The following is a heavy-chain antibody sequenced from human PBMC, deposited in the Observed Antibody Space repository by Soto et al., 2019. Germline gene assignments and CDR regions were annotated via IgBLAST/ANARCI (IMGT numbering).Heavy chain of an antibody. J-gene: IGHJ4*02. Sequence: QITLKESGLTLVKPTQTLTLTCTFSGFSLTTNEVYVGWIRQPPGKALEWLALIYGDNDKRYSPSLKSRLTITKDTSENQVLLTMTNMDPVDTATYYCARSTLSTDFEYWGQGTLVTVSS. V-gene: IGHV2-5*02. CDR2: IYGDNDK. CDR1: GFSLTTNEVY. D-gene: IGHD2-8*02. CDR3: ARSTLSTDFEY.